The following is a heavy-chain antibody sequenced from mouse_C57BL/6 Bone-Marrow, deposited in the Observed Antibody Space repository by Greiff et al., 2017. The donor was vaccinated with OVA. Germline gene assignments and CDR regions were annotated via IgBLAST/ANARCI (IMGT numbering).Heavy chain of an antibody. Sequence: VQLQQPGPELVKPGASVKISCKASGYAFSSSWMNWVKQRPGKGLEWIGRIYPGDGDTNYNGKFKGKATLTADKSSSTASMQLSSLTSEDSAVYICAREDDYNVSKNDYWGQGTSVTVSS. CDR1: GYAFSSSW. D-gene: IGHD1-1*01. V-gene: IGHV1-82*01. J-gene: IGHJ4*01. CDR2: IYPGDGDT. CDR3: AREDDYNVSKNDY.